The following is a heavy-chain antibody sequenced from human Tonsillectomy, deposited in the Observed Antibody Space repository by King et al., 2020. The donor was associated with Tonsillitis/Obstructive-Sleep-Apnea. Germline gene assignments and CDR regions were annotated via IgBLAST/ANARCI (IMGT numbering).Heavy chain of an antibody. CDR1: AYTFTGYY. J-gene: IGHJ3*02. CDR3: ARAFGDAFDI. CDR2: INPNSGGT. D-gene: IGHD3-3*01. V-gene: IGHV1-2*06. Sequence: VQLVESGAEVKKPGASVKVSCKASAYTFTGYYVHWVRQAPGQGLEWMGRINPNSGGTNYAQKFQGRVTMTRDTSISTAYMEVSRLRSDDTAAYYCARAFGDAFDIWSQRTMVTVSS.